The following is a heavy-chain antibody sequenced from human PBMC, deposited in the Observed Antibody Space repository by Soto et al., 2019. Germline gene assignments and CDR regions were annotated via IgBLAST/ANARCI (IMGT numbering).Heavy chain of an antibody. CDR3: ARGGTTSLDY. CDR2: ISPHTGGT. J-gene: IGHJ4*02. V-gene: IGHV1-2*02. Sequence: GASVKVSCKASGYTFNRYYMHWVRQAPGPRLEWMGWISPHTGGTTYAQKFQGRVTMTRDTSISTAYLELSRLRSDDTAVYYCARGGTTSLDYWGQGTRVTVSS. CDR1: GYTFNRYY. D-gene: IGHD1-1*01.